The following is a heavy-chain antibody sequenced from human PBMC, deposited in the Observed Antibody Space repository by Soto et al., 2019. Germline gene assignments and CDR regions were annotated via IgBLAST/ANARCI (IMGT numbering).Heavy chain of an antibody. Sequence: PSETLSLTCTVSGGSISSSSYYWGWIRQPPGKWLEWIGSIYYSGSTYYNPSLKSRVTISVDTSKNQFSLKLSSVTAADTAVYYCAPHAGSSTIEGSFFLDVWGKGTTVTVSS. V-gene: IGHV4-39*01. D-gene: IGHD5-12*01. CDR2: IYYSGST. J-gene: IGHJ6*04. CDR1: GGSISSSSYY. CDR3: APHAGSSTIEGSFFLDV.